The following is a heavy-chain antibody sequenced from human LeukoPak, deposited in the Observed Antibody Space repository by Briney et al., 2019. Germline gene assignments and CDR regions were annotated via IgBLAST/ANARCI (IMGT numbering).Heavy chain of an antibody. CDR2: IYHSGTT. D-gene: IGHD3-22*01. CDR3: AKEIGIRLGMDF. J-gene: IGHJ6*04. V-gene: IGHV4-38-2*02. CDR1: GYSVISAYY. Sequence: SETLSLTCAVSGYSVISAYYWGWIRQSPGKGLEWIGSIYHSGTTHYNPALKSRVTISVDTSKNQFSLKLSSVTAADTAVYYWAKEIGIRLGMDFWGKGTTVTVSS.